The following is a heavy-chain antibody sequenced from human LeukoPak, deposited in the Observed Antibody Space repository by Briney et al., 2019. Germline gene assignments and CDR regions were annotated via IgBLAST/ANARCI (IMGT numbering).Heavy chain of an antibody. Sequence: SQTLSLTCSVSGGSMSSGSYHWGWIRQPAGKGLESIGRIYISGSTHYNPSLKSRVTISVDTSKNQSSLQLTSVTAADTAVYYRARGYGGYVDYWGQGTLVTVSS. J-gene: IGHJ4*02. CDR2: IYISGST. V-gene: IGHV4-61*02. CDR1: GGSMSSGSYH. D-gene: IGHD4-23*01. CDR3: ARGYGGYVDY.